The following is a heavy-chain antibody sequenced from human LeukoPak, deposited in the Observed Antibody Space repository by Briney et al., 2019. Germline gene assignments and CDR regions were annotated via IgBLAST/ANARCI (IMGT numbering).Heavy chain of an antibody. V-gene: IGHV4-4*07. J-gene: IGHJ4*02. CDR1: GGSISSYY. Sequence: SETLSLTCTVSGGSISSYYWSWIRQPAGKGLEWIGRIYTSGSTNYNPSLKSRVTMSVDTSKNQFSLKLSSVTTADTAVYYCARDDVDTPPFDYLGQGTLVTVSS. CDR2: IYTSGST. CDR3: ARDDVDTPPFDY. D-gene: IGHD5-18*01.